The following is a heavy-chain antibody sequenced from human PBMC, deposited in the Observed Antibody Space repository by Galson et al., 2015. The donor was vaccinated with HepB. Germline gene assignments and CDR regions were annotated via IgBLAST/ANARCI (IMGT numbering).Heavy chain of an antibody. V-gene: IGHV3-9*01. CDR3: AKDGYQLPVNWFDP. CDR2: ISWNSGSI. CDR1: GFTFDDYA. J-gene: IGHJ5*02. D-gene: IGHD2-2*01. Sequence: SLRLSCAASGFTFDDYAMHWVRQAPGKGLEWVSGISWNSGSIGYADSVKGRFTISRDNAKNSLYLQMNSLRAEDTALYYCAKDGYQLPVNWFDPWSQGTLVTVSS.